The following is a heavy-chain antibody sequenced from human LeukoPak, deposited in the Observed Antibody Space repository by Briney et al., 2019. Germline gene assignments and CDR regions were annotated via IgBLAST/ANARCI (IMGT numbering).Heavy chain of an antibody. D-gene: IGHD5-18*01. CDR2: ISWNNGVI. CDR1: GFTFGDYA. CDR3: AKDRGYNYGKGVDY. J-gene: IGHJ4*02. V-gene: IGHV3-9*01. Sequence: PGGSLRLSCAASGFTFGDYAIHWVRQAPGKGREWVSGISWNNGVIAYADSVKGRFTISRDNAKNSLYLQMNSLRAEDTALYYCAKDRGYNYGKGVDYWGQGTLVTVSS.